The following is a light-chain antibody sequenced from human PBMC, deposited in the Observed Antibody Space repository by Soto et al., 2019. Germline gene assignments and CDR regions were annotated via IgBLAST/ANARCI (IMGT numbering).Light chain of an antibody. CDR1: QNVYNN. CDR2: DAS. CDR3: QQCSNWPLT. J-gene: IGKJ4*01. Sequence: EIVMTQSPATLSVSPGEGATLSCKASQNVYNNLAWYQQRPGQPPRLLIYDASTRATGISARFSGSGYGTEFPLTISSLQSEDFAVYFCQQCSNWPLTFGGGTKVEIK. V-gene: IGKV3-15*01.